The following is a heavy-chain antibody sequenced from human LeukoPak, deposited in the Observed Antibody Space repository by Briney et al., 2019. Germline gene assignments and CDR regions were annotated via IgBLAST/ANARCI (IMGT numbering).Heavy chain of an antibody. CDR2: IRYDGSNK. J-gene: IGHJ4*02. CDR1: GFTFSSYG. Sequence: GGSLRFSCAASGFTFSSYGMHWVRQAPGKGLEWVAFIRYDGSNKYYADSVKGRFTISRDNSKNTLYLQMNSLRAEDTAVYYCAKVPAAATGGFDYWGQGTLVTVSS. D-gene: IGHD2-2*01. V-gene: IGHV3-30*02. CDR3: AKVPAAATGGFDY.